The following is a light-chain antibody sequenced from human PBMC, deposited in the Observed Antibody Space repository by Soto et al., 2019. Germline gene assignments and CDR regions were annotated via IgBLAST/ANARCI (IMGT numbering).Light chain of an antibody. CDR2: DDN. CDR3: GSWDSSLGAYV. V-gene: IGLV1-51*01. Sequence: PSVSAAPGQKVTISCSGSSSNIGGNSVSWYQQLPGTAPKLLIYDDNKRPSGIPDRFSGSKSGTSATLGITGFQTGDEADYYCGSWDSSLGAYVFGTGTKVTV. CDR1: SSNIGGNS. J-gene: IGLJ1*01.